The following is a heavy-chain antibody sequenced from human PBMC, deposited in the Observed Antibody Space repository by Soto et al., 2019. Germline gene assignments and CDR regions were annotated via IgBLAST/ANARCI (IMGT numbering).Heavy chain of an antibody. J-gene: IGHJ4*02. CDR2: IYHSGAT. CDR1: GDSISSSNW. Sequence: QVQLQESGPGLVKPSGTLSLTCAVSGDSISSSNWWSWVRQAPGKGLEWIGEIYHSGATTYNPSLKSRATISVDPSNNLFSLKLTSVTAADTAVYFCARDLGTGTDYWGQGTLVTVAS. D-gene: IGHD1-1*01. CDR3: ARDLGTGTDY. V-gene: IGHV4-4*02.